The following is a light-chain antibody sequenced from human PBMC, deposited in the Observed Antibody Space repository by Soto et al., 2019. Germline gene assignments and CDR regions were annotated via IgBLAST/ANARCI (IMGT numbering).Light chain of an antibody. J-gene: IGLJ2*01. Sequence: QSALTQPPSASGSPGQSVTISCTGTSSDVGGYNYVSWYQQHPGKAPKLMIYEVTKRPSGVPDRFSGSKSGNTASLTVSGLQAEDEADYYCSTYTGFYTLVFGGGTK. CDR1: SSDVGGYNY. CDR2: EVT. V-gene: IGLV2-8*01. CDR3: STYTGFYTLV.